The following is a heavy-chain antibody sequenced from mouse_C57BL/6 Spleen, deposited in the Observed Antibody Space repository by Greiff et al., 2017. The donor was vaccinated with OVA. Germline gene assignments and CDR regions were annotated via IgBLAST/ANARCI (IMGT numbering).Heavy chain of an antibody. CDR2: IHPNSGST. J-gene: IGHJ3*01. Sequence: QVQLQQPGAELVKPGASVKLSCKASGYTFTSYWMHWVKQRPGQGLEWIGMIHPNSGSTNYNEKFKSKATLTVDKSSSTAYMQLSSLTSEDSAVYYCARPKLGTWFAYWGQGTLDTVSA. CDR1: GYTFTSYW. V-gene: IGHV1-64*01. D-gene: IGHD4-1*01. CDR3: ARPKLGTWFAY.